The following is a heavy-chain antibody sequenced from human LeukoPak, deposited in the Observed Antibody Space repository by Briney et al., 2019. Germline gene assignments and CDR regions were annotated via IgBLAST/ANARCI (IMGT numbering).Heavy chain of an antibody. CDR1: RFAFSSYA. CDR3: ARAPRTAANFDY. D-gene: IGHD6-13*01. J-gene: IGHJ4*02. V-gene: IGHV3-30-3*01. CDR2: ISYDGNNK. Sequence: GGSLRLSCAASRFAFSSYAMHWVRQAPGKGLEWVAVISYDGNNKYYADSVKGRFTISRDNSKNTLYLQMNSLRTEDTAVYYCARAPRTAANFDYWGQGTLVTVSS.